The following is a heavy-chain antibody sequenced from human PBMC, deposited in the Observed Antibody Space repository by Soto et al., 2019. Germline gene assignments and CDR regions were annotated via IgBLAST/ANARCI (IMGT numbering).Heavy chain of an antibody. Sequence: EVQLVESGGGLVKPGGSLRLSCAASGFTFSSYSMNWVRQAPGKGLEWVSSISSSSSYIYYADSVKGRFTISRDNAKNSLYLQMNSLRAEDTAVYYCARKNGDYVWGLSLWGRGTLVTVSS. D-gene: IGHD4-17*01. CDR1: GFTFSSYS. CDR2: ISSSSSYI. V-gene: IGHV3-21*01. J-gene: IGHJ2*01. CDR3: ARKNGDYVWGLSL.